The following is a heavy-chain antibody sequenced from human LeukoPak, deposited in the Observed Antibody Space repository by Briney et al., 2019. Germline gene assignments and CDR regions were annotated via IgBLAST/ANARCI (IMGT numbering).Heavy chain of an antibody. Sequence: SETLSLTCAVSGGSINSSSYYWGWIRQPPGKGLEWIGSIYYGGSTFYNPSLKSRVTISVDTSENQFSLKLSSVTAADTAIYYCARVYGNFRNYFDYWGQGTLVTVSP. J-gene: IGHJ4*02. V-gene: IGHV4-39*07. CDR1: GGSINSSSYY. D-gene: IGHD1-7*01. CDR2: IYYGGST. CDR3: ARVYGNFRNYFDY.